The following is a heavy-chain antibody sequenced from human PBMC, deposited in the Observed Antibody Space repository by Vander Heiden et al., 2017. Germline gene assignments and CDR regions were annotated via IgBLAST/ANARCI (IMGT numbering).Heavy chain of an antibody. Sequence: QVQLVQSGAEVKKPGASVKVSCKASGYTFTGHYMHWVRHAPVQGLEWMGWINPNSGGTNYAQKFQGRVTMTRDTSISTAYMELSRLRSDDTAVYYCAREGLRFLEWPPSYYGMDVWGQGTTVTVSS. D-gene: IGHD3-3*01. CDR2: INPNSGGT. CDR3: AREGLRFLEWPPSYYGMDV. CDR1: GYTFTGHY. V-gene: IGHV1-2*02. J-gene: IGHJ6*02.